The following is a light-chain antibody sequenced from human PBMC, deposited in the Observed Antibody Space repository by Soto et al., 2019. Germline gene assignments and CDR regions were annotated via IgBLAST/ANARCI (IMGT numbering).Light chain of an antibody. CDR2: DAS. V-gene: IGKV1-5*01. J-gene: IGKJ1*01. Sequence: DIQMTQSPSTLSASVGDRVTITCRASQSISSWLAWYQQKPGKAPKLLFYDASSLESGVPSRFSGSGSGTEFTLTISSLQPDDFATYYCQQYNSYRGTFGQGTKVDIK. CDR1: QSISSW. CDR3: QQYNSYRGT.